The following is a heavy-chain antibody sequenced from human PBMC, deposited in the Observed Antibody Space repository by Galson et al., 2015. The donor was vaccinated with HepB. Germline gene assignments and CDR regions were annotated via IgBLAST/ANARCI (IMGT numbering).Heavy chain of an antibody. CDR3: ARGLFTIPQAISPPHDY. Sequence: SVKVSCKGSGYTFTSYAMHWVRQAPGQRLEWMGWINAGNGNTKYSQKFQGRVTITRDTSASTAYMELSSLRSEDTAVYYCARGLFTIPQAISPPHDYWGQGTLVTVSS. CDR1: GYTFTSYA. J-gene: IGHJ4*02. CDR2: INAGNGNT. V-gene: IGHV1-3*01. D-gene: IGHD3-3*01.